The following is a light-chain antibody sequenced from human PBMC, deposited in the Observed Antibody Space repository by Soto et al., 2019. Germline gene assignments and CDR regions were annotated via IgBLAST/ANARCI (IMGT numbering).Light chain of an antibody. CDR2: EVS. CDR3: SSYIRTSTPEV. Sequence: QSVLTQPASVSGSPGQSITISCTGTSSDVGGYNYVSWYQQHPGKAPKLMIYEVSNRPSGVSNRFSGSKSGNTASLTISGLQAEDESDYYCSSYIRTSTPEVFGGGTQLTV. J-gene: IGLJ3*02. CDR1: SSDVGGYNY. V-gene: IGLV2-14*01.